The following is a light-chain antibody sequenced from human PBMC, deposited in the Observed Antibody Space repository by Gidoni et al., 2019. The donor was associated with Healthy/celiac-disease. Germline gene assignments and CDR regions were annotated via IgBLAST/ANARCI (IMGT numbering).Light chain of an antibody. CDR1: QSVLYSSNNKNY. Sequence: DIVMTQSPDSLAVSLGERATINCTSSQSVLYSSNNKNYLAWYQQKPGQPPKLLIYWASTRESRVPDRFSGSGSGTDFTLTISSLQAEDVAVYYCQQYYSTPPLTFGGGTKVEIK. V-gene: IGKV4-1*01. CDR3: QQYYSTPPLT. CDR2: WAS. J-gene: IGKJ4*01.